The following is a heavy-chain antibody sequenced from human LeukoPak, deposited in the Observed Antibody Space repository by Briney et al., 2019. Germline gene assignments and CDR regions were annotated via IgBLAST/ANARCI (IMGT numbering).Heavy chain of an antibody. CDR2: IRSKAYGGTT. CDR1: GFTFGDYA. V-gene: IGHV3-49*03. Sequence: GGSLRLSCTASGFTFGDYAMSWFRQAPGKGLEWVGFIRSKAYGGTTEYAASVKGRFTISRDDSKSIAYLQMNSLKTEDTAVYYCTRVEYRGYSGYGYHYWGQGTLVTVSS. J-gene: IGHJ4*02. CDR3: TRVEYRGYSGYGYHY. D-gene: IGHD5-12*01.